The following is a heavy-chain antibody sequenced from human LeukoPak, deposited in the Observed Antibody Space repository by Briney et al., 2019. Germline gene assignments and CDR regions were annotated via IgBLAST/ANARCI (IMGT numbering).Heavy chain of an antibody. CDR1: GFTFSSYS. J-gene: IGHJ6*03. CDR3: ARERGNYMDV. Sequence: GGSLRLSCAASGFTFSSYSMNWVRQAPGKGLEWVSSIRSSSSYIYYADSVKGRFTISRDNAKNSLYLQMNSLRAEDTAVYYCARERGNYMDVWGKGTTVTVSS. CDR2: IRSSSSYI. V-gene: IGHV3-21*01. D-gene: IGHD3-16*01.